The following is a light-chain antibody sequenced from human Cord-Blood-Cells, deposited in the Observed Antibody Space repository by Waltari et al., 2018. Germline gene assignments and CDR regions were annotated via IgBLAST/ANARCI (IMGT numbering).Light chain of an antibody. CDR1: SSDVDGYNY. CDR3: SSYAGSNNLV. J-gene: IGLJ3*02. V-gene: IGLV2-8*01. Sequence: SALTQPPSSPGAPGQSGTIPSPGTSSDVDGYNYVSWYQQHPGQAPKLMIYEVSKWPSGVPDRFSGSKSGNTASLTVSGLQAEDEADYYCSSYAGSNNLVFGGGTKLTVL. CDR2: EVS.